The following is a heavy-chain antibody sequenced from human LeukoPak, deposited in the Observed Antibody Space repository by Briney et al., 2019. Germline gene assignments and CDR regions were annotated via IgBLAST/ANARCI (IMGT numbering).Heavy chain of an antibody. CDR3: ARGSSGWPNDYFDY. J-gene: IGHJ4*02. V-gene: IGHV3-30-3*01. D-gene: IGHD6-19*01. Sequence: GGSLRLSCAASGFTSSSYAMHWVRQAPGKGLEWVAVISYDGSNKYYADSVKGRFTISRDNSKNTLYLQMNSLRAEDTAVYYCARGSSGWPNDYFDYWGQGTLVTVSS. CDR2: ISYDGSNK. CDR1: GFTSSSYA.